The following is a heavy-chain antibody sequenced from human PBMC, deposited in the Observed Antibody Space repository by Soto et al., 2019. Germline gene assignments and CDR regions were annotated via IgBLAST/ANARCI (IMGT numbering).Heavy chain of an antibody. V-gene: IGHV3-21*06. CDR3: ARDIASTGGDYFDS. D-gene: IGHD4-17*01. CDR2: ISTGGAYM. CDR1: GFTFRNYN. J-gene: IGHJ4*02. Sequence: EVQLVESGGGLVKAGGSLRLFCTASGFTFRNYNMNWVRQAPGKGLEWVSSISTGGAYMFYADSVKGRFTISRDNAQNSLFLQIDNPRAEDTAVYYCARDIASTGGDYFDSWGQGTLVTVSS.